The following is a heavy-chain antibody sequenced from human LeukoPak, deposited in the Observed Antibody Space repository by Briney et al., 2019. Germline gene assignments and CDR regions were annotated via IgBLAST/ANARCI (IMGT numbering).Heavy chain of an antibody. D-gene: IGHD2-15*01. CDR2: IYYSGST. CDR1: GGSISSGGYY. J-gene: IGHJ6*03. Sequence: SETLSLTCTVSGGSISSGGYYWSWIRQHPGKGLEWLRYIYYSGSTYYNPSLKSRVTISVDTSKNQFSLKLRSVTAADTAVYYCARVLGSGPDYYYYYMDGWGKGTTVTVSS. V-gene: IGHV4-31*03. CDR3: ARVLGSGPDYYYYYMDG.